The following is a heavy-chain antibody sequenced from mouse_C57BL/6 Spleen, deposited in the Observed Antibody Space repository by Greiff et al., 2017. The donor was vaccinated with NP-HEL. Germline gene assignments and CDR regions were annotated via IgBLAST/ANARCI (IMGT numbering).Heavy chain of an antibody. CDR1: GYSFTGYY. Sequence: VHVKQSGPELVKPGASVKISCKASGYSFTGYYMNWVKQSPEKSLEWIGEINPSTGGTSYNQKFKAKATLTVDKSSSTAYMQLKSLTAEDSAVYYCARGREKAMDYWGQGTSVTVSS. CDR3: ARGREKAMDY. J-gene: IGHJ4*01. V-gene: IGHV1-42*01. CDR2: INPSTGGT.